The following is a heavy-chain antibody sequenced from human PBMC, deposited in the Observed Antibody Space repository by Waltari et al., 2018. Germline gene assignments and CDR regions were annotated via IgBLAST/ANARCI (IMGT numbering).Heavy chain of an antibody. CDR1: GDSVTSGSYY. D-gene: IGHD3-10*01. V-gene: IGHV4-39*01. Sequence: QLQLQESGPGLVKPSETLSLTCSVSGDSVTSGSYYWGWIRQPPRKGLEWIGIMYYRGSSYSNPSRKSRVTMSVDTSKNQFSLKLSSVAAADTAVYYCARAFGSGSYAWFDSWGQGTLVTVSS. J-gene: IGHJ5*01. CDR3: ARAFGSGSYAWFDS. CDR2: MYYRGSS.